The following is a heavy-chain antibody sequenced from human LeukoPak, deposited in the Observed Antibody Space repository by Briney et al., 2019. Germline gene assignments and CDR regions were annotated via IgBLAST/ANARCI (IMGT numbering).Heavy chain of an antibody. V-gene: IGHV3-30*04. CDR3: ARGSLGYCDSTSCFTQFDY. D-gene: IGHD2-2*02. CDR2: ISYDGSNK. Sequence: PGKSLRLSCAASGFTFSSSAIHWVRQAPGKGPERAAVISYDGSNKNYADSVKGRFTIPRDNSKNTLYLQMNSLRAEDTAVYYCARGSLGYCDSTSCFTQFDYWGQGTLVTVSS. J-gene: IGHJ4*02. CDR1: GFTFSSSA.